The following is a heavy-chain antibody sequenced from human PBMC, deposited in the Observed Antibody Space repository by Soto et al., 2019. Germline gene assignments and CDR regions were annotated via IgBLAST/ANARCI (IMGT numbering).Heavy chain of an antibody. J-gene: IGHJ6*02. CDR2: IYTSGST. D-gene: IGHD6-13*01. V-gene: IGHV4-4*07. CDR3: ARDVEEAAAGPGYYYYYGMDV. CDR1: GGSISSYY. Sequence: QVQLQESGPGLVKPSETLSLTCTVSGGSISSYYWSWIRQPAGKGLEWIGRIYTSGSTNYNPSLTSRVTMSVDTSKNQFSLKLSSVTAADTAVYYCARDVEEAAAGPGYYYYYGMDVWGQGTTVTVSS.